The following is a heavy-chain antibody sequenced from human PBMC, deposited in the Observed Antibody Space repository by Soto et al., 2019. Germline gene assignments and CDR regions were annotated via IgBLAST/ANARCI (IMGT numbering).Heavy chain of an antibody. Sequence: QVQLVQSGAEVKEPGSSVKLSCSASGGTFSSDTINWLRQAPGQGLEWMGGLVPGFGITVNGQKFQGRVTLSADVSTRTYYLELSDLRSGDTALYYCVREDDTSGSDSWFDPWGQGTPVTVST. J-gene: IGHJ5*02. CDR2: LVPGFGIT. D-gene: IGHD3-22*01. CDR3: VREDDTSGSDSWFDP. CDR1: GGTFSSDT. V-gene: IGHV1-69*01.